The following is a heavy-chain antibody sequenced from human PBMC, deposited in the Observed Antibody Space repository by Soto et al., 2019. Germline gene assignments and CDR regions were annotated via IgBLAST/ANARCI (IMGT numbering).Heavy chain of an antibody. CDR1: GFTFSSYA. D-gene: IGHD6-19*01. J-gene: IGHJ3*02. Sequence: QPWGSLRLSCAASGFTFSSYAMSWVRQSPGKGLEWVSAISGSGGSTYYADSVKGRFTISRDNSKNTLYLQMNSLRAEDTAVYYCAKDGEHSSGAADAFDIWGQGTMVTVSS. CDR3: AKDGEHSSGAADAFDI. CDR2: ISGSGGST. V-gene: IGHV3-23*01.